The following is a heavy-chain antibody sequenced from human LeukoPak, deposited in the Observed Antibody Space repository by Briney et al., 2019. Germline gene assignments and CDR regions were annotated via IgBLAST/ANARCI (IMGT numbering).Heavy chain of an antibody. V-gene: IGHV4-39*01. CDR1: GGSISSSSYY. CDR2: IYYSGST. CDR3: ARRGLLNGDY. J-gene: IGHJ4*02. D-gene: IGHD2/OR15-2a*01. Sequence: SETLSLTCTVSGGSISSSSYYWGWIRQPPGKGLEWIGSIYYSGSTYYNPSLKSRVTISVDTSKNQFSLKLSSVTAADAAVYYCARRGLLNGDYWGQGTLVTVSS.